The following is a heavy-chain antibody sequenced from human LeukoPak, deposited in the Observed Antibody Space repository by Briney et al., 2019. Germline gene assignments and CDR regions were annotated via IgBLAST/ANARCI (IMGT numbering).Heavy chain of an antibody. CDR3: ARVGYDFWSGYYQYYYYYYMDV. V-gene: IGHV3-66*02. CDR1: GFTVSSNY. CDR2: IYSGGST. Sequence: QPGGPLRLSCAASGFTVSSNYMSWVRQAPGKGLGWVSVIYSGGSTYYADSVKGRFTISRDNSKNTLYLQMNSLRAEDTAVYYCARVGYDFWSGYYQYYYYYYMDVWGKGTTVAVSS. J-gene: IGHJ6*03. D-gene: IGHD3-3*01.